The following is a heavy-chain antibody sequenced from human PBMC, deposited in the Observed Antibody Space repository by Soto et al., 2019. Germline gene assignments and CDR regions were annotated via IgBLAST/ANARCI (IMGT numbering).Heavy chain of an antibody. Sequence: QLQLQESGPGLVKPSETLSLTCTVSGGSISSSSYYWGWIRQPPGKGLEWIGSIYYSGNTYYNPSLRIRVTIYVETSKNRFSLRLSSVTAADTAVYYCASQYTAMVPGHWGQGTLVTVSS. CDR2: IYYSGNT. CDR1: GGSISSSSYY. J-gene: IGHJ4*02. CDR3: ASQYTAMVPGH. D-gene: IGHD5-18*01. V-gene: IGHV4-39*01.